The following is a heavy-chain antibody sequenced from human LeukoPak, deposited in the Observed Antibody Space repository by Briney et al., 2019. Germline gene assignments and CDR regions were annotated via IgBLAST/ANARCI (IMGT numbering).Heavy chain of an antibody. CDR3: AYLHSGSFAFDI. D-gene: IGHD1-26*01. CDR2: ITRSSDYR. Sequence: GGSLRLSCTASGFTSCLYRMNWVRQAPRKGLQWVSCITRSSDYRYYSDSVRGRFTISRDNAKDSLYLHMNSLRAEDTAVYYCAYLHSGSFAFDIWGQGTMVTVSS. V-gene: IGHV3-21*01. J-gene: IGHJ3*02. CDR1: GFTSCLYR.